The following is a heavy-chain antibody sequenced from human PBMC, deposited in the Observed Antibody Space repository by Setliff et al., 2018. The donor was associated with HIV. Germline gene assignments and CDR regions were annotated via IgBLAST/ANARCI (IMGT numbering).Heavy chain of an antibody. CDR2: MFYSGAT. Sequence: PSETLSLTCTVSGGSITSHFWSWIRQPPGKGLEWIGSMFYSGATNYNPSLKSRVTLSVDTSRNRFSLKLTSVTAADTAVYYCARDPLGYNWRRYFDFWGQGTLVTVSS. V-gene: IGHV4-59*11. CDR1: GGSITSHF. D-gene: IGHD1-20*01. CDR3: ARDPLGYNWRRYFDF. J-gene: IGHJ4*02.